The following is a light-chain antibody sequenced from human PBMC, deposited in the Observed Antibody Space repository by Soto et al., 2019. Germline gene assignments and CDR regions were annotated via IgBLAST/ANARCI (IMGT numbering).Light chain of an antibody. Sequence: DIQMTQFPSTLSASVGDRVTITCRASQSVDTWLAWYQQKPGKAPKLLIFKASNLQSGVPSRFSGSRSGTEFTLTISSLQPDDFATYYCQQYKSFSEVTFGGGTKLEIK. J-gene: IGKJ4*01. CDR1: QSVDTW. CDR2: KAS. V-gene: IGKV1-5*03. CDR3: QQYKSFSEVT.